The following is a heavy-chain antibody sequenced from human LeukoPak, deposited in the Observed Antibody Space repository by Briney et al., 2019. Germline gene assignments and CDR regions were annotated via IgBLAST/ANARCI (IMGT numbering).Heavy chain of an antibody. CDR2: ISSSSSTI. Sequence: GGSLRLSCVASGLTVSSYSMNWVRQAPGKGLEWVSYISSSSSTIYYADSVKGRFTISRDNAKNSLDLQVNSLRDEDTAVYYCARARASGRSGFDYWGQGTLVTVSS. CDR1: GLTVSSYS. D-gene: IGHD2-15*01. CDR3: ARARASGRSGFDY. V-gene: IGHV3-48*02. J-gene: IGHJ4*02.